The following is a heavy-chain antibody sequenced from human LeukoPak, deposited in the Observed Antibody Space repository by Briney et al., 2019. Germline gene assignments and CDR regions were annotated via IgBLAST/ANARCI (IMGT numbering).Heavy chain of an antibody. D-gene: IGHD5-12*01. J-gene: IGHJ6*03. Sequence: GASVKVSCKASGYTFTSYGISWVRQAPGQGLEWVGWISAYNGNTNYAQKLQGRVTMTTDTSTSTAYMELRSLRSDDTAVYYCARDVPEHSIVARIWAYYYRDVWGKGTTVTVSS. V-gene: IGHV1-18*01. CDR2: ISAYNGNT. CDR3: ARDVPEHSIVARIWAYYYRDV. CDR1: GYTFTSYG.